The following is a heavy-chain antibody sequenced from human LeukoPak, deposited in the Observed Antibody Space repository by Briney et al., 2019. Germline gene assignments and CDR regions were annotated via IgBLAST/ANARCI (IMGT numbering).Heavy chain of an antibody. CDR2: IWYDGVTD. CDR3: ARPFGGSYYFDH. Sequence: GGSLRLSCAASGFEFRVHGMHWVRQAPGKGLEWVAVIWYDGVTDYYADSVKGRFTISRDKSKDTLYLQMNSLRAEDTAIYYCARPFGGSYYFDHWGQGTLVTVSS. V-gene: IGHV3-33*01. CDR1: GFEFRVHG. D-gene: IGHD4-23*01. J-gene: IGHJ4*02.